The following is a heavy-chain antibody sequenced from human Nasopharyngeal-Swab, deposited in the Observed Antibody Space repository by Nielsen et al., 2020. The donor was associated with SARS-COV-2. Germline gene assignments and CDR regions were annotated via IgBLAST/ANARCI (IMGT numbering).Heavy chain of an antibody. CDR3: ARAHGQWPTVYYGMDV. CDR1: GGSVRGGTYY. D-gene: IGHD6-19*01. CDR2: IYYSAST. Sequence: SETLSLTCTVSGGSVRGGTYYWNWIRQPPGKGLEWIGYIYYSASTNYNPSLKSRVTISLDTSKNQFSLKVSSVTAADTAVHYCARAHGQWPTVYYGMDVWVQGTTVTVSS. J-gene: IGHJ6*02. V-gene: IGHV4-61*01.